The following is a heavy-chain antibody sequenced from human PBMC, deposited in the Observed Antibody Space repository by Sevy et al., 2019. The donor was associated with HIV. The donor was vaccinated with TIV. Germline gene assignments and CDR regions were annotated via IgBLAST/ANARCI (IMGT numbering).Heavy chain of an antibody. D-gene: IGHD4-4*01. CDR3: ASHVGNYDFRAFDL. Sequence: SESLSLTCTVSGGSVTRGQFYWSWIRQPAGKGLEWIGRVHTTGSTTYNPSLRNRIGMSIDTSKNQFSLVLSSVTAADTADYYGASHVGNYDFRAFDLWGRGTLVTVSS. J-gene: IGHJ2*01. V-gene: IGHV4-61*02. CDR2: VHTTGST. CDR1: GGSVTRGQFY.